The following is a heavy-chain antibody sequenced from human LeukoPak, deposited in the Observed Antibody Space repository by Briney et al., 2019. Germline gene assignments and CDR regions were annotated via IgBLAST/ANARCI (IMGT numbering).Heavy chain of an antibody. V-gene: IGHV1-58*01. J-gene: IGHJ6*04. Sequence: GASVTVSCKASGFTFTRSAVQWVRQARGKRREWVGFIVVWRGKTNNVQKFQERVTITRDMSTSTAYMELSSLRSEDTAVYYCAAGDCSSTSCYISYYYGMDVWGKGTTVTVSS. D-gene: IGHD2-2*02. CDR3: AAGDCSSTSCYISYYYGMDV. CDR1: GFTFTRSA. CDR2: IVVWRGKT.